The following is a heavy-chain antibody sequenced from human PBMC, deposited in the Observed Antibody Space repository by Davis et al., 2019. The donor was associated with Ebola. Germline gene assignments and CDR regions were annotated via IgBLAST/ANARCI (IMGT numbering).Heavy chain of an antibody. V-gene: IGHV5-51*01. CDR3: AKQESLYGSRDY. D-gene: IGHD3-22*01. J-gene: IGHJ4*02. CDR2: IYSGDSDT. Sequence: GESLKISCHGSGYTFTNYWIAWVRQMPGKGPEWMGFIYSGDSDTRYSASFEGQVTISVDRSISTAYLQWSSLKASDTTMYYCAKQESLYGSRDYWGQGTLVTVSS. CDR1: GYTFTNYW.